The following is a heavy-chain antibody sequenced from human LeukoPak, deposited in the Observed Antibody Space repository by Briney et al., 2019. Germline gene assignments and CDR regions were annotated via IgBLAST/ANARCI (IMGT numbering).Heavy chain of an antibody. V-gene: IGHV4-59*01. Sequence: SETLSLTCTVSGGSISGFYWSWIRQPPGKGLEWIGYIYYSGSTNYNPSLKSRVTISVDTSKNQFSLKLSSVTAADTAVYYCARVRASYYDFWSGTYDYWGQGTLVTVSS. J-gene: IGHJ4*02. CDR3: ARVRASYYDFWSGTYDY. D-gene: IGHD3-3*01. CDR2: IYYSGST. CDR1: GGSISGFY.